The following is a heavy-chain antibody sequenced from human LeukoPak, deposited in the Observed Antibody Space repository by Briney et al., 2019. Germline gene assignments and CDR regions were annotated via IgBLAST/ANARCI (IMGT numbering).Heavy chain of an antibody. D-gene: IGHD6-13*01. CDR2: TYYRSKWYT. V-gene: IGHV6-1*01. CDR3: ARGPYTSTWF. J-gene: IGHJ4*02. CDR1: GDSVSSNSAA. Sequence: SQTLSLTCAISGDSVSSNSAAWSWIRQSPSRGLEWLGRTYYRSKWYTEYAVSVKSRITINPDTSKNQFSLQLNSVTPEDTAVYYCARGPYTSTWFWGQGTLVTVSS.